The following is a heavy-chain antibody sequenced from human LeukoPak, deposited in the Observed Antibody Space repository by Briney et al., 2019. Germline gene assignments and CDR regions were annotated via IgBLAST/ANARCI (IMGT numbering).Heavy chain of an antibody. D-gene: IGHD6-19*01. Sequence: GGSLRLSCASSGFTFSKYWMLWVRQARGKGLESVPRINTDGTVTTYADSVKGRFTDSRDNAENTMFLQMNSVRDEDTAVYYCATKQWLAPPPDAWGQGTPVTVSS. V-gene: IGHV3-74*01. J-gene: IGHJ5*02. CDR3: ATKQWLAPPPDA. CDR2: INTDGTVT. CDR1: GFTFSKYW.